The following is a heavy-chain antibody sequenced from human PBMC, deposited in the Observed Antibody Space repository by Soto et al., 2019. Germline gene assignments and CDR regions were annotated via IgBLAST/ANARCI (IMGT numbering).Heavy chain of an antibody. Sequence: QVQLVQSGAEVKKPGSSVKVSCKASGGTFSSYTISWVRQAPGQGLEWMGRIIPILGIANYAQKFQGRVTITADKSTSTAYVELSSLRSEDTAVYYCAGGGGQYCSSTSCYPYWYFDLWGRGTLVTVSS. D-gene: IGHD2-2*01. J-gene: IGHJ2*01. V-gene: IGHV1-69*02. CDR2: IIPILGIA. CDR3: AGGGGQYCSSTSCYPYWYFDL. CDR1: GGTFSSYT.